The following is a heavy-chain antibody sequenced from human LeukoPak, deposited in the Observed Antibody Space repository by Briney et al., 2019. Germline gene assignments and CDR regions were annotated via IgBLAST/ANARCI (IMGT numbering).Heavy chain of an antibody. CDR3: ARALFTMVRGVTMAY. V-gene: IGHV1-2*02. CDR1: GYTFTSYG. J-gene: IGHJ4*02. D-gene: IGHD3-10*01. CDR2: INPNSGGT. Sequence: ASVKVSCKASGYTFTSYGISWVRQAPGQGLEWMGWINPNSGGTNYAQKFQGRVTMTRDTSISTAYMELSRLRSDDTAVYYCARALFTMVRGVTMAYWGQGTLVTVSS.